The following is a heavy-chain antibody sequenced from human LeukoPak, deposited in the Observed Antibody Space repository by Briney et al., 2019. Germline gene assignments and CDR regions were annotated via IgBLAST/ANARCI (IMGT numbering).Heavy chain of an antibody. J-gene: IGHJ4*02. D-gene: IGHD3-22*01. Sequence: PSETLSLTCTVSGGSISSGDYYWSWIRQPPGKGLEWIGYIYYSGSTYYNPSLKSRVTISVDTSKNQFSLKLSSVTAADTAVYYRARGDMIVVVDYWGQGTLVTVSS. CDR3: ARGDMIVVVDY. CDR1: GGSISSGDYY. V-gene: IGHV4-30-4*01. CDR2: IYYSGST.